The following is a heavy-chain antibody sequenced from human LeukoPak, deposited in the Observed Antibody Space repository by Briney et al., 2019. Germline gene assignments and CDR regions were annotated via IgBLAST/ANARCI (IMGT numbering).Heavy chain of an antibody. CDR2: ISIDGSST. V-gene: IGHV3-74*01. J-gene: IGHJ4*02. CDR3: ARDRRKSIDY. Sequence: GGSLRLSCAASGFTFSSYWMHWVRQAPGKGLVWLSRISIDGSSTDYADSVKGRFTIPRDNAKNTLYLQVNSLGAEDTAVYFCARDRRKSIDYWGQGTLVTVSS. CDR1: GFTFSSYW.